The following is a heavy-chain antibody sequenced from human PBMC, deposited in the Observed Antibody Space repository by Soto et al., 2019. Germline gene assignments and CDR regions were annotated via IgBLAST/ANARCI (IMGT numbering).Heavy chain of an antibody. CDR3: ARANRRYCSGGSCYWFDP. V-gene: IGHV1-69*06. D-gene: IGHD2-15*01. J-gene: IGHJ5*02. CDR2: IIPIFGTA. Sequence: GASVKVSCRASGGTFSSYAISWVRQAPGQGLEWMGGIIPIFGTANYAQKFQGRVTITADKSTSTAYMELSSLRSEDTAVYYCARANRRYCSGGSCYWFDPWGQGTLVTVSS. CDR1: GGTFSSYA.